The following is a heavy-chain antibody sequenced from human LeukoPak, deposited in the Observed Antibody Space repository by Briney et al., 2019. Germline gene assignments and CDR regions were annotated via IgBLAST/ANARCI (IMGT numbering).Heavy chain of an antibody. V-gene: IGHV1-18*01. CDR3: ARDSWDIKKFDY. Sequence: ASVKVSCKASGYTFTSYGISWVRQAPGQGLEWMGWISAYNGNTNYAQKLQGRVTMTADTSTSTAYMELRSLRSDDTAVYYCARDSWDIKKFDYWGQGTLVTVSS. J-gene: IGHJ4*02. CDR1: GYTFTSYG. CDR2: ISAYNGNT. D-gene: IGHD2-15*01.